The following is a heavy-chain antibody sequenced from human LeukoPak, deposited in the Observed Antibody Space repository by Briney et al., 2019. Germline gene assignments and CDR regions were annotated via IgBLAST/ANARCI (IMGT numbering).Heavy chain of an antibody. CDR3: ARNRRGYSYGTLYYFDY. CDR1: GDSISSSDYY. J-gene: IGHJ4*02. D-gene: IGHD5-18*01. Sequence: SETLSLTCTVSGDSISSSDYYWGWIRQPPGKGLEWIASIYYSGTTYYNPSLKSRVTISVDTSKNQFSLSLSSVTAADTAVYFCARNRRGYSYGTLYYFDYWGQGTLVTVSS. CDR2: IYYSGTT. V-gene: IGHV4-39*01.